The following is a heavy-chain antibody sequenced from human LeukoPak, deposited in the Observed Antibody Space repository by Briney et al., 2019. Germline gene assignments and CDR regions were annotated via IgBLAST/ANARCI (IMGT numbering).Heavy chain of an antibody. J-gene: IGHJ4*02. CDR3: ARDAVEY. CDR2: IKPDGSEK. V-gene: IGHV3-7*05. CDR1: GLTFGIHW. Sequence: GGSLRLSCAASGLTFGIHWMAWVRQAPGKGLEWVGNIKPDGSEKNYVDSVKGRFTISRDNAKNSLYLQLNSLRAEDTAVYYCARDAVEYWGQGTLVTVSS.